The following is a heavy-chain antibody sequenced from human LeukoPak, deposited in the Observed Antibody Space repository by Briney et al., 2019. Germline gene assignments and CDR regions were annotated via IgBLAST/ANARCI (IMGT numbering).Heavy chain of an antibody. J-gene: IGHJ4*02. V-gene: IGHV3-21*05. Sequence: PGGSLRLSCAASGFTVSSNYMTWVRQTPGKGLEWLSYIDSTSSDIYYADSVKGRFTISRDNAKNSLYLQMNSLRAEDTAVYYCARKMYGSGSYFLDYWGQGTLVTVSS. CDR1: GFTVSSNY. CDR2: IDSTSSDI. D-gene: IGHD3-10*01. CDR3: ARKMYGSGSYFLDY.